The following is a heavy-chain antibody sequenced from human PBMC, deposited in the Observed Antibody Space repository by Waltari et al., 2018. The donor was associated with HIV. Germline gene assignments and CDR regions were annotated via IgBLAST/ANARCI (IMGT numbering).Heavy chain of an antibody. Sequence: QVHLLQSGAAVKMPGASVRASCKTSGYIFTKHGVNWVRQAPGQGLEWLGWISGYNANTNYAQRLQGRVTLTTDTSTSTAYMELRSLRSDDTAVYYCARGLGGSYYYGVDVWGQGTTVTVS. CDR2: ISGYNANT. CDR3: ARGLGGSYYYGVDV. J-gene: IGHJ6*02. CDR1: GYIFTKHG. V-gene: IGHV1-18*01.